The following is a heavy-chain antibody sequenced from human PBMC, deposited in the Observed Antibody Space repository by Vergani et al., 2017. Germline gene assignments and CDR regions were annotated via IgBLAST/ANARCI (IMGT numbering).Heavy chain of an antibody. D-gene: IGHD6-25*01. V-gene: IGHV4-31*11. CDR3: ARVDXQVPATSHFYYMDV. J-gene: IGHJ6*03. CDR2: IFYSGTT. Sequence: QVQLQESGPGVVKPSQTLALTCAVSGGSISSGDHCWTWIRQRPGKGLEWIGYIFYSGTTYDNPSLRSRLTISVDTSQNQFSLKLRSVTAADTAVYYCARVDXQVPATSHFYYMDVWGKGTTVVVSS. CDR1: GGSISSGDHC.